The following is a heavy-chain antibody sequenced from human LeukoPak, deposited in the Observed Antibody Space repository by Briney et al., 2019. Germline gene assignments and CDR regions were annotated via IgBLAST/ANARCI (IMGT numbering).Heavy chain of an antibody. J-gene: IGHJ4*02. D-gene: IGHD2-2*01. CDR3: ARERETGTVVVPAAIDY. CDR2: IIPILGIA. Sequence: GSSVKVSCKASGGTFSSYAISWVRQAPGQGLEWMGRIIPILGIANYAQKFQGRVTITADKSTSTAYMELSSLRSEDTAVYYCARERETGTVVVPAAIDYWGQGTLVTVSS. CDR1: GGTFSSYA. V-gene: IGHV1-69*04.